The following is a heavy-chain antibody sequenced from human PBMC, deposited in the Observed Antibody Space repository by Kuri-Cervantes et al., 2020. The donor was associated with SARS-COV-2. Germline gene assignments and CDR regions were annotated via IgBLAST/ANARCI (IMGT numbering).Heavy chain of an antibody. CDR2: ITGSGDNT. D-gene: IGHD3-10*01. V-gene: IGHV3-23*01. J-gene: IGHJ5*02. Sequence: GGSLRLSCAASGFTFSSYAMSWVRQAPGKGLEWVALITGSGDNTYYAHSVRGRFTIARDNSKNTLYLQMNSLRTEDTAVYFCAKGGPMVLGEIRNNWFDPWGQGTLVTVSS. CDR1: GFTFSSYA. CDR3: AKGGPMVLGEIRNNWFDP.